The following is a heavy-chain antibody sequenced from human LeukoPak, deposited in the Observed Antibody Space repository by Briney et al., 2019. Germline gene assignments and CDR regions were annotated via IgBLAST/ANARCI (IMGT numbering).Heavy chain of an antibody. J-gene: IGHJ4*02. D-gene: IGHD1-1*01. CDR2: ISGNGGVI. CDR1: GFTFSDNY. Sequence: PGGSLGLSCAASGFTFSDNYMTWVRQAPGKGLEWLSYISGNGGVIQYADSVKGRFTISRDNAKNLLYLRMDSLRVEDTAIYYCARDPRTVRIWGQGTLVTVSS. V-gene: IGHV3-11*04. CDR3: ARDPRTVRI.